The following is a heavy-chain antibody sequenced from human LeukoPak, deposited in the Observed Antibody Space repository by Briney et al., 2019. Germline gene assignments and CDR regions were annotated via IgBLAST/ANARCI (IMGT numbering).Heavy chain of an antibody. D-gene: IGHD1-26*01. Sequence: ASVKVSCKASGYTFTSYDINWVRQATGQGLEWMAWMNPNSGNTGYAQKFQGRVTMTRDTSISTAYMELSSLRSEDTAVYYCARGRFRWELEIRDFDYWGQGTLVTVSS. CDR2: MNPNSGNT. J-gene: IGHJ4*02. V-gene: IGHV1-8*01. CDR1: GYTFTSYD. CDR3: ARGRFRWELEIRDFDY.